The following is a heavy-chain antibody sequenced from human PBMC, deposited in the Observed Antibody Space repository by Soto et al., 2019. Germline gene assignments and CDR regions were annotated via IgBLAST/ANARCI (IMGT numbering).Heavy chain of an antibody. CDR3: ARDRTDGVPAATVDIFYFDY. V-gene: IGHV6-1*01. J-gene: IGHJ4*02. Sequence: PSQTLSLTCAISGDSVSSNSAAWNWIRQSPSRGLEWLGRTYYRSKWYNDYAVSVKSRITINPDTSKNQFSLQLNSVTPEDTAVYYCARDRTDGVPAATVDIFYFDYWGQGTLVTVST. D-gene: IGHD2-2*01. CDR1: GDSVSSNSAA. CDR2: TYYRSKWYN.